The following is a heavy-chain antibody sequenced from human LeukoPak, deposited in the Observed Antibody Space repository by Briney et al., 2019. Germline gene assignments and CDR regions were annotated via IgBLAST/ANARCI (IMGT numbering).Heavy chain of an antibody. CDR3: ARSKYYYGSSGYCD. D-gene: IGHD3-22*01. CDR1: GFTFDDYG. CDR2: INWNGGST. J-gene: IGHJ4*02. V-gene: IGHV3-20*04. Sequence: PGGSLRLSCAASGFTFDDYGMSWVRQAPGKGLGWVSGINWNGGSTGYADSVKGRFTISRDNAKNSLYLQMNRLRAEDTALYYCARSKYYYGSSGYCDWGQGTLVTVSS.